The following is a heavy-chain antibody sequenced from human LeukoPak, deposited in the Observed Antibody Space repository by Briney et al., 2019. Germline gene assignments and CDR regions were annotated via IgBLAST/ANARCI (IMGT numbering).Heavy chain of an antibody. CDR1: GGSISSGDYY. J-gene: IGHJ4*02. CDR3: ANAIAAAGKHPLFDY. Sequence: SSETLSLTCTVSGGSISSGDYYWSWIRQPPGKGLEWIGYIYYSGSTYYNPSLKSRVTISADTSKNQFSLKLSSVTAADTAVYYCANAIAAAGKHPLFDYWGQGTLVTVSS. D-gene: IGHD6-13*01. CDR2: IYYSGST. V-gene: IGHV4-30-4*08.